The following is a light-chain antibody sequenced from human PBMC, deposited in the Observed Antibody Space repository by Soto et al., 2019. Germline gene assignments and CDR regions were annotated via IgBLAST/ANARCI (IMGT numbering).Light chain of an antibody. CDR2: GAS. Sequence: EIVLTQSPGPLSLSPGERATLSCRASQSVSSNYLAWYQQKPGQAPRLLIYGASSRATGIPDRFSGSGSGTDFTLAISRLEPEDLAVYYCQQYGSSPWTFGLGTTVEI. J-gene: IGKJ1*01. V-gene: IGKV3-20*01. CDR1: QSVSSNY. CDR3: QQYGSSPWT.